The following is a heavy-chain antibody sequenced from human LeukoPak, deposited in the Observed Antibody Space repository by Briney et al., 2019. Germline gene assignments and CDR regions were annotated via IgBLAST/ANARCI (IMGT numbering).Heavy chain of an antibody. Sequence: PGGSLRLSCAASGFTFSGYTMNWARQAPGKGLEWVSYISSSSSTIYYVDSVKGRFTISRDNAKNSLYLQMNSLRADDTAVYYCASGNSGWYDYWGQGTLVTV. CDR1: GFTFSGYT. J-gene: IGHJ4*02. CDR3: ASGNSGWYDY. V-gene: IGHV3-48*01. D-gene: IGHD6-19*01. CDR2: ISSSSSTI.